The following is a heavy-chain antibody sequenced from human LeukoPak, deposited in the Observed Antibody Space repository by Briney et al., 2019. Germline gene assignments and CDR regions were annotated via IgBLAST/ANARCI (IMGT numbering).Heavy chain of an antibody. Sequence: PGRSLRLSCAASGFTFSSYGMHWVRQALGKGLEWAAVIPYDGSNKYYADSVKGWVTISRVQSTTTVYLQMNSLRADDTAVYYCAKAHCSSTSCSRADNWGQGTLVTVSS. CDR3: AKAHCSSTSCSRADN. CDR2: IPYDGSNK. CDR1: GFTFSSYG. J-gene: IGHJ4*02. D-gene: IGHD2-2*01. V-gene: IGHV3-30*18.